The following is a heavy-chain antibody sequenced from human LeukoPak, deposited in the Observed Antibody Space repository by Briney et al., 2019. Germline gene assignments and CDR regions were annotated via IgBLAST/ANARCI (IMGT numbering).Heavy chain of an antibody. CDR3: ARGAYGIPTDY. V-gene: IGHV4-31*03. J-gene: IGHJ4*02. D-gene: IGHD3-10*01. CDR2: IYSSGST. Sequence: PSETLSLTCTVSGGSFSSSAYYWSWIRQSPGKGLEWIGYIYSSGSTYYNPSLESRVTMSVDTSKNQFSLRLSSVTAADTAVYYCARGAYGIPTDYWGQGTLVTVSS. CDR1: GGSFSSSAYY.